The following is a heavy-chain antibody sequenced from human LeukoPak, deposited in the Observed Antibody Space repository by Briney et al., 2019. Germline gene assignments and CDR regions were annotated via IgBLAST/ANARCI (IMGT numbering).Heavy chain of an antibody. CDR2: ISWNSGSI. Sequence: GGSLRLSCAASGFTFDDYAMHWVRQAPGKGLEWVSGISWNSGSIGYADSVKGRFTISRDNAKNSLYLQMNSLRAEDTAVYYCARDHVVVPAAYYYYGMDVWGQGTTVTVSS. J-gene: IGHJ6*02. V-gene: IGHV3-9*01. D-gene: IGHD2-2*01. CDR3: ARDHVVVPAAYYYYGMDV. CDR1: GFTFDDYA.